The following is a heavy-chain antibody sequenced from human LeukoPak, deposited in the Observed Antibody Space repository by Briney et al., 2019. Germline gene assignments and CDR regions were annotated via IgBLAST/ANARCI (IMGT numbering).Heavy chain of an antibody. V-gene: IGHV3-48*01. D-gene: IGHD1-26*01. J-gene: IGHJ4*02. CDR2: ISGRGSTI. CDR1: AFTLSDYS. CDR3: ARDRLTSGSYFFDY. Sequence: PGGSLRLSCAASAFTLSDYSMNWVRQAPGKGLEWISYISGRGSTIYYADSVRGRFTISRDNAKNSMYLQMNSLRAEDTAVYYCARDRLTSGSYFFDYWGQGTLVTVSS.